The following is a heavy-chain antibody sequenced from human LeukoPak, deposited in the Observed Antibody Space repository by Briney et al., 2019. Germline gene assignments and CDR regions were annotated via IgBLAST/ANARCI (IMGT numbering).Heavy chain of an antibody. CDR2: INSDGSST. Sequence: GGSLRLSCAASGFTFSSYWMHWVRQAPGKGLVWVSRINSDGSSTSYADSVKGRFTISRDNAKNSLYLQMNSLRAEDTALYYCARRGATTYYYDSSGYYYFDYWAREPWSPSPQ. D-gene: IGHD3-22*01. J-gene: IGHJ4*02. CDR3: ARRGATTYYYDSSGYYYFDY. CDR1: GFTFSSYW. V-gene: IGHV3-74*01.